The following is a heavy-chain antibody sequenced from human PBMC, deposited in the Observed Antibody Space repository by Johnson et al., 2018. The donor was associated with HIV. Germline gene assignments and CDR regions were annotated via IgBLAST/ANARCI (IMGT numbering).Heavy chain of an antibody. CDR3: EKDLEGHDVFDI. Sequence: FTISRDNSKNMLFLQMSSLRAEDTAVYYCEKDLEGHDVFDIWGQGTAVTVSS. J-gene: IGHJ3*02. D-gene: IGHD3-3*01. V-gene: IGHV3-33*06.